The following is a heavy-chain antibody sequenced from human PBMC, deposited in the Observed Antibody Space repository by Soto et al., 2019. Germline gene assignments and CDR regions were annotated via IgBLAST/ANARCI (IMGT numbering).Heavy chain of an antibody. Sequence: PSETLSLTCAVSSGSISSSNWWSWVRQPPGKGLEWIGEIYHSGSTNYNPSLKSRVTISVDKSKNQFSLKLSSVTAADTAVYYCARADYGDYVDAFDMWGPGTMVTVSS. J-gene: IGHJ3*02. CDR2: IYHSGST. D-gene: IGHD4-17*01. V-gene: IGHV4-4*02. CDR3: ARADYGDYVDAFDM. CDR1: SGSISSSNW.